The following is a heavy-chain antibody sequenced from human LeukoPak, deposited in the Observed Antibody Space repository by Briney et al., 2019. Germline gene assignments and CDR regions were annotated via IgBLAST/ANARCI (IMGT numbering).Heavy chain of an antibody. J-gene: IGHJ3*02. CDR2: IYYSGSA. Sequence: SGPTLVKPSETLSLTCTVPGGSISSYYWSWIRQPPGKGLEWIGYIYYSGSANYNPSLKSRVTISVDTSRNRFSLKLRSVTAADTAVYYCARDLLHDTSGYHYGQGDAFDIWGQGTMVTVSS. V-gene: IGHV4-59*01. CDR3: ARDLLHDTSGYHYGQGDAFDI. D-gene: IGHD3-22*01. CDR1: GGSISSYY.